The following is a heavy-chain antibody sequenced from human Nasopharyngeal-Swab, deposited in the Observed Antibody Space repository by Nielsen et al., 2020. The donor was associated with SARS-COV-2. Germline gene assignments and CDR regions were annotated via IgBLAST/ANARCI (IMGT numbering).Heavy chain of an antibody. CDR2: INRDGTYT. D-gene: IGHD2-15*01. V-gene: IGHV3-74*01. Sequence: GGSLRLSCAASGFTFSSYWMHWVRQPPGKGLVWVSRINRDGTYTTYADSVEGRFTISRDNAKNTLFLQMYSLRAEDTAVYYCARAPDCGGGSCNSYHYYGMDVWGQVATVTVSS. J-gene: IGHJ6*02. CDR3: ARAPDCGGGSCNSYHYYGMDV. CDR1: GFTFSSYW.